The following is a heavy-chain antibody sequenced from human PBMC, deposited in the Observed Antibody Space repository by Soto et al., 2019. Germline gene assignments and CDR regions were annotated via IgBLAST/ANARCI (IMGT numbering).Heavy chain of an antibody. Sequence: SETLSLTCAVYGGSFSGYSWSWIRQPPGKGLEWIGEINHSGSTNYNPSLKSRVTISEDTSKNQFSLKLSSVTAADTAVYYCARMGYCSSTSCYVPIDSWGQGTRVTVSS. CDR3: ARMGYCSSTSCYVPIDS. CDR2: INHSGST. CDR1: GGSFSGYS. J-gene: IGHJ4*02. V-gene: IGHV4-34*01. D-gene: IGHD2-2*01.